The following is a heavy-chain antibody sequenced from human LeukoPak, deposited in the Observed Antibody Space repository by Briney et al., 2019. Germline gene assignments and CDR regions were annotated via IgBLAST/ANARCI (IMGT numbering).Heavy chain of an antibody. V-gene: IGHV3-23*01. CDR1: GFTFSSYA. Sequence: HPGGSLRLSCAASGFTFSSYAMSWVRQAPGKGLEWVSAISGGGGSTYYADSVKGRFTISRDNSKNTLYLQMNSLRAEDTAVYYCAACSTSCSFGFDPWGQGTLVTVSS. CDR3: AACSTSCSFGFDP. D-gene: IGHD2-2*01. J-gene: IGHJ5*02. CDR2: ISGGGGST.